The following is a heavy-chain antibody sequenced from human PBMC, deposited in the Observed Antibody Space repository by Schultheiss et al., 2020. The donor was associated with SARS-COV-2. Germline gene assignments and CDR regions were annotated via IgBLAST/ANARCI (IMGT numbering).Heavy chain of an antibody. J-gene: IGHJ4*02. CDR1: GFTFSNYA. CDR2: INSDGSST. Sequence: GGSLRLSCAASGFTFSNYAMHWVRQAPGKGLVWVSRINSDGSSTSYADSVKGRFTISRDNGKNTLYLQMNSLRAEDTAVYYCARDGRTMTYFDYWGQGTLVTVSS. CDR3: ARDGRTMTYFDY. V-gene: IGHV3-74*01. D-gene: IGHD3-3*01.